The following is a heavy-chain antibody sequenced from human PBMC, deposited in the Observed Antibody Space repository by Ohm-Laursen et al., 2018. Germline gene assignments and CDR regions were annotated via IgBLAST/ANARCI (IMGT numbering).Heavy chain of an antibody. CDR2: ISGSGGST. CDR1: GFTFSSYA. V-gene: IGHV3-23*01. Sequence: SLRLSCAASGFTFSSYAMSWVRQAPGRGLEWVSTISGSGGSTYYADSVKGRFTISRDNSKNTLYLQMNSLRAEDTAVYYCAKRTSIAVAGTLGCWGQGTLVTASS. D-gene: IGHD6-19*01. CDR3: AKRTSIAVAGTLGC. J-gene: IGHJ4*02.